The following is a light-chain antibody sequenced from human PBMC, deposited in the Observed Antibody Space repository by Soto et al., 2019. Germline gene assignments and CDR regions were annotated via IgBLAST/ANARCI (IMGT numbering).Light chain of an antibody. Sequence: QSVLTQPPSVSASPGQKVTISCSGSSSNLGNNYVSWYQQLPGTAPKLLIYENNKRPSGIPDRFSGSKSGTSATLGITGLQTGDEADYYCGTWDSSLSAVVFGGGTKRTVL. CDR2: ENN. CDR1: SSNLGNNY. CDR3: GTWDSSLSAVV. J-gene: IGLJ2*01. V-gene: IGLV1-51*02.